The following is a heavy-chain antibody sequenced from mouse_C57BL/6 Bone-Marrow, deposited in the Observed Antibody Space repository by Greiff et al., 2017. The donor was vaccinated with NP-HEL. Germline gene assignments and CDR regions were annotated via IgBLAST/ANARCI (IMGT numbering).Heavy chain of an antibody. CDR1: GYAFTNYL. D-gene: IGHD1-1*01. CDR3: ASNYYGSYYYAMDY. J-gene: IGHJ4*01. Sequence: QVQLQQSGAELVRPGTSVKVSCKASGYAFTNYLIEWVKQRPGQGLEWIGVINPGSGGTNYNEKFKGKATLTADKSSSTAYMQLSSLTSEDSAVYFCASNYYGSYYYAMDYWGQGTSVTVSS. V-gene: IGHV1-54*01. CDR2: INPGSGGT.